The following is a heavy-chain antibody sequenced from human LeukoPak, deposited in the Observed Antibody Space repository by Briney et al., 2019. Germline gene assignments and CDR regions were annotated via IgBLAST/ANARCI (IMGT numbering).Heavy chain of an antibody. J-gene: IGHJ6*02. D-gene: IGHD3-16*01. CDR2: ISSSSSYI. V-gene: IGHV3-21*01. CDR3: ARGGGTPTRYYYYGMDV. Sequence: GGSLRLSCAASGFTFSSYSMNWVRQAPGKGLEWVSSISSSSSYIYYADSVKGRFTISRDNAKNSLYLQMNSLRAEDTAVYYCARGGGTPTRYYYYGMDVWGQGTTVTVSS. CDR1: GFTFSSYS.